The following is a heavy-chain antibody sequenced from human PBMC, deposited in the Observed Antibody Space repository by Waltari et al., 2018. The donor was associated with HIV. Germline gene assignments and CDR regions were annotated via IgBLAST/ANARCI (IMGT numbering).Heavy chain of an antibody. J-gene: IGHJ4*02. D-gene: IGHD6-13*01. CDR1: GGSISSSSYY. CDR3: ARPYSSSWYYFDY. V-gene: IGHV4-39*01. CDR2: IYYSGST. Sequence: QLQLQESGPGLVKPSETLSLICTVSGGSISSSSYYWGWIRQPPGKGLEWIGSIYYSGSTYYNPSLKSRVTISVDTSKNQFSLKLSSVTAADTAVYYCARPYSSSWYYFDYWGQGTLV.